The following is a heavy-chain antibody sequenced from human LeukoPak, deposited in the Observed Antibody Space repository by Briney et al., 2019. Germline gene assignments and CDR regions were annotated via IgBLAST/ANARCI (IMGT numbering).Heavy chain of an antibody. Sequence: GGSLRLSCAASGFTFRSYWMSWVRQAPGEGLEWVANIKQDGSEKYYVDSVKGRFTISRDNSKNTLYLQMNSLRAEDTAVYYCARDRGSGLDYWGQGTLVTVSS. CDR2: IKQDGSEK. CDR1: GFTFRSYW. D-gene: IGHD3-10*01. CDR3: ARDRGSGLDY. V-gene: IGHV3-7*01. J-gene: IGHJ4*02.